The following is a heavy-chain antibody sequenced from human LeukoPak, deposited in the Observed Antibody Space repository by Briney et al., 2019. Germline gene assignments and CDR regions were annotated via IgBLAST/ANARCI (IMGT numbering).Heavy chain of an antibody. CDR3: GRFFKAGAIYFFDI. CDR2: ISYDGSNK. J-gene: IGHJ3*02. V-gene: IGHV3-30-3*01. Sequence: GGSLRLSCAASGFTFSSYAMHWVRQAPGKGLEWVAVISYDGSNKYYADSVKGRFTISRDNSKNTLYLQMNSLRAEDTAVYYCGRFFKAGAIYFFDIWGKGTMATV. D-gene: IGHD6-25*01. CDR1: GFTFSSYA.